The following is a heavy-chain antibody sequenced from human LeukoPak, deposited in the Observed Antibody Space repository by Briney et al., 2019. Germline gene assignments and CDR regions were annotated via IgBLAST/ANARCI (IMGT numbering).Heavy chain of an antibody. CDR3: AITSLITMVRD. V-gene: IGHV5-51*01. CDR1: GYSFTSYW. D-gene: IGHD3-10*01. Sequence: GESLKISCKGFGYSFTSYWIGWVRQMPGKGLEWMGIIYPGDSDTRYSPSFQGHVTISADKSISTAYLQWSSLKASDTAMYYCAITSLITMVRDWGQGTLVTVSS. J-gene: IGHJ4*02. CDR2: IYPGDSDT.